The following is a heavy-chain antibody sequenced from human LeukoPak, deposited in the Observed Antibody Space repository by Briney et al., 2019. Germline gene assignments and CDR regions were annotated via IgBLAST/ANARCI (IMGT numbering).Heavy chain of an antibody. CDR1: GGSISSGSYY. CDR2: IYTSGNT. J-gene: IGHJ6*03. V-gene: IGHV4-61*02. D-gene: IGHD3-3*01. CDR3: ARFTSGPGSKYYYYYMDV. Sequence: SETLSLTCTVSGGSISSGSYYWSWIRQPAGKGLEWIGRIYTSGNTNYNPSLKSRVTISVDTSKNQFSLKLSSVTAADTAVYYCARFTSGPGSKYYYYYMDVWGKGTTVTVSS.